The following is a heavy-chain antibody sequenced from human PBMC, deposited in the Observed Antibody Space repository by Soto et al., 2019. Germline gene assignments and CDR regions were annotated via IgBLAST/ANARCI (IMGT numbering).Heavy chain of an antibody. Sequence: EVQLLESGGGLVQPGGSLRLSCEGAGFTFSSYAMNWVRQAPGKGLEWVSVISANGGHTFYAVSVRGRFTISRDNSKNTLYLQMNSLRAEDTAVYYCAKYFGYHYGNYYFDYWGQGSLVAVSS. CDR1: GFTFSSYA. CDR2: ISANGGHT. CDR3: AKYFGYHYGNYYFDY. V-gene: IGHV3-23*01. D-gene: IGHD5-18*01. J-gene: IGHJ4*02.